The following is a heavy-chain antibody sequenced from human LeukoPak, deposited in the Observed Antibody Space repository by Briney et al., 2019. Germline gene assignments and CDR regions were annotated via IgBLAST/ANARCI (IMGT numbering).Heavy chain of an antibody. J-gene: IGHJ4*02. Sequence: PGGSLRLSCAASGFTFSSYAMSWVRQAPGKGLEWVSAISGSGGSTYYADSVKGRFTISRDNSKNTLYLQMNSLRAEDTAVYYCAKVPTTMITFGGVIVIPPYFDYWGQGTLVTVSS. CDR2: ISGSGGST. D-gene: IGHD3-16*02. CDR1: GFTFSSYA. V-gene: IGHV3-23*01. CDR3: AKVPTTMITFGGVIVIPPYFDY.